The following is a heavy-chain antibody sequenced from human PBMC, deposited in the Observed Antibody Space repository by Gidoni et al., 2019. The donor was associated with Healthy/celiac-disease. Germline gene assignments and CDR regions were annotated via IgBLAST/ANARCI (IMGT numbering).Heavy chain of an antibody. CDR3: AREKDSSSI. Sequence: EVQLVESGGGLVQPGGSLRLSCAASGFTFSSYDMNWVRQAPGTGLECVSYISSSGSTIYYADSVKGRFTISRDNAKNSLYLQMNSLRAEDTAVYYCAREKDSSSIWGQGTMVTVSS. D-gene: IGHD6-13*01. CDR2: ISSSGSTI. V-gene: IGHV3-48*03. J-gene: IGHJ3*02. CDR1: GFTFSSYD.